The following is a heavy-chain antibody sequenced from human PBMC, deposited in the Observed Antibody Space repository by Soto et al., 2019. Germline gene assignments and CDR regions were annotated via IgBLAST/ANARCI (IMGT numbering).Heavy chain of an antibody. Sequence: SETLSLTCAVYGGSFSGYYWSWIRQPPGKGLEWIGEINHSGSTNYNPSLKSRVTISVDTSKNQFSLKLSSVTAADTAVYYCARAYYYYGMDVWGQGTTVTVSS. CDR2: INHSGST. J-gene: IGHJ6*02. CDR1: GGSFSGYY. CDR3: ARAYYYYGMDV. V-gene: IGHV4-34*01.